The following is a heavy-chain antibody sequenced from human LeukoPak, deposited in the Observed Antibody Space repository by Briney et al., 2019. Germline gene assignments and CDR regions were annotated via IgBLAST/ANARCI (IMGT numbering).Heavy chain of an antibody. CDR2: ISSSGSTI. J-gene: IGHJ6*02. V-gene: IGHV3-48*03. CDR3: ARRGDYGDSLSYYTMDV. Sequence: PGGSLRLSCAASGFTFSSYEMNWVRQAPGKGLEWVSYISSSGSTIYYADSVKGRFTISRDNAKNSLYLQMNSLRAEDTAVYYCARRGDYGDSLSYYTMDVWGQGTTVTVSS. D-gene: IGHD4-17*01. CDR1: GFTFSSYE.